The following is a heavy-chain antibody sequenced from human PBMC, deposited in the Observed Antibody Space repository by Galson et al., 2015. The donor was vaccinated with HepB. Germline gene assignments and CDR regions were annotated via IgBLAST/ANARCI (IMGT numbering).Heavy chain of an antibody. D-gene: IGHD3-9*01. CDR1: GGSITSSSYY. V-gene: IGHV4-39*01. CDR3: ARLFAGYFDY. CDR2: IYYSGST. Sequence: SETLSLTCGVPGGSITSSSYYWGWIRQPPGKGLEWIGSIYYSGSTYYNPSLKSRITISVDTSKNQFSLTLSSVTAAETAVYYCARLFAGYFDYWGQGILATVSS. J-gene: IGHJ4*02.